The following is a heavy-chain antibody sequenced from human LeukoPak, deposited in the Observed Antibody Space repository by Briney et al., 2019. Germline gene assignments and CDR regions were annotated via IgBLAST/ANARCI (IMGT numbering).Heavy chain of an antibody. D-gene: IGHD6-19*01. CDR1: GFTFGDYA. V-gene: IGHV3-49*03. Sequence: GGSLRLSCTASGFTFGDYAMSWFRQAPGKGLEWVGFIRSKAYGGTTEYAASVKGRFTISRDDSKSIAYLQMNSLKTEDTAVYYCARDDSYAPRDSSGWYSESGSYGPTWGQGTLVTVSS. J-gene: IGHJ5*02. CDR3: ARDDSYAPRDSSGWYSESGSYGPT. CDR2: IRSKAYGGTT.